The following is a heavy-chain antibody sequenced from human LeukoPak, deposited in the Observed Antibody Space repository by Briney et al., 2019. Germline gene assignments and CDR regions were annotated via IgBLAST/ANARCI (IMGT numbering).Heavy chain of an antibody. D-gene: IGHD6-13*01. CDR3: AKVPPSITAAGNWLGP. CDR2: INPNSGGT. J-gene: IGHJ5*02. V-gene: IGHV1-2*02. CDR1: GYTFTGYY. Sequence: ASVKVSCKASGYTFTGYYMRWVRQAPGQGLEWMGWINPNSGGTNYAQKFQGRVTMTRDTSITTAYMELSRLTSDDTAIYYCAKVPPSITAAGNWLGPWGQGALVTVSS.